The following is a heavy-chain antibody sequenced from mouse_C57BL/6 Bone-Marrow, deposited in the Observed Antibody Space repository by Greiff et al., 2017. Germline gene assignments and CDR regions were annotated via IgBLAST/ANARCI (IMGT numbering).Heavy chain of an antibody. CDR3: ARQIYYDYDDYAMDY. Sequence: VQLQQSGPELVKPGASVKISCKASGYAFSSSWMNWVKQRPGKGLEWIGRIYPGDGDTNYNGKFKGKATLTADKSSSKAYMQLSSLTSEDSAVYFCARQIYYDYDDYAMDYWGQGTSVTVSS. J-gene: IGHJ4*01. CDR1: GYAFSSSW. D-gene: IGHD2-4*01. CDR2: IYPGDGDT. V-gene: IGHV1-82*01.